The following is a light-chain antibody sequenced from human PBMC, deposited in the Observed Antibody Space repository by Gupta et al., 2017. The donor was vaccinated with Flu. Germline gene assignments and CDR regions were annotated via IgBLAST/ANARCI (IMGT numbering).Light chain of an antibody. CDR2: DKR. V-gene: IGLV3-21*02. CDR3: PVWENTVV. CDR1: NIGGNA. Sequence: VVPGATASISCGGYNIGGNAVHWYQKRADQALVVVLYDKRDRPSGIPECTSGFTSATTALMIITRVEAGDEDDYFRPVWENTVVFGGGTKLTVL. J-gene: IGLJ2*01.